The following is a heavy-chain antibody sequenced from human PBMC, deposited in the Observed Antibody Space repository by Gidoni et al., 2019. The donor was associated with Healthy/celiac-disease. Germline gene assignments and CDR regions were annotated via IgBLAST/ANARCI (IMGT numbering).Heavy chain of an antibody. CDR3: AKDYTAIYYYYYMDV. D-gene: IGHD5-18*01. J-gene: IGHJ6*03. CDR2: ISGSGGST. V-gene: IGHV3-23*01. CDR1: GFPFSSYA. Sequence: EVQLLESGGGLVQPGGSLRLSCAASGFPFSSYAMSWVRQAPGKGLEWVSAISGSGGSTYYADSVKGRFTISRDNSKNTLYLQMNSLRAEDTAVYYCAKDYTAIYYYYYMDVWGKGTTVTVSS.